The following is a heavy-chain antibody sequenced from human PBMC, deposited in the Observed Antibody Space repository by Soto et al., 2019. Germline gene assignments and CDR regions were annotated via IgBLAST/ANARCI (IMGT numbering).Heavy chain of an antibody. Sequence: GEALKISCQGSGYSLTSYWIGWVRQMPGKGLEWMGIIYPGDSDTRYSPSFQGQGTISADKSLSTAYLQWSSLKASDTAMYYCARPSPSDYGSGSYYNVYYGTYFWGQGTTVTVTS. V-gene: IGHV5-51*01. CDR2: IYPGDSDT. CDR1: GYSLTSYW. J-gene: IGHJ6*02. D-gene: IGHD3-10*01. CDR3: ARPSPSDYGSGSYYNVYYGTYF.